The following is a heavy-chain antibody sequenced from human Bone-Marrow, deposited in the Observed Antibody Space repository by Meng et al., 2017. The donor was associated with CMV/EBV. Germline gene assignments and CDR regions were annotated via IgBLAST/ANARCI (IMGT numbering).Heavy chain of an antibody. CDR3: ARDPSRSGVYGYYYGRDV. J-gene: IGHJ6*02. CDR1: GDSIRNYY. D-gene: IGHD3-3*01. V-gene: IGHV4-59*01. Sequence: SETLSLTCTVSGDSIRNYYWNWIRQPPGKGLEWIGFIHYSGSTNYNPSLKSRVTMSVETSKDQISLKLNSATAADTAVYFCARDPSRSGVYGYYYGRDVWGQGTTVTVSS. CDR2: IHYSGST.